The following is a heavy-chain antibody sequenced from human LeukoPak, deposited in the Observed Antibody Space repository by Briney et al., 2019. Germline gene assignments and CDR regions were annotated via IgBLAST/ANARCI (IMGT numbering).Heavy chain of an antibody. CDR2: INHSGST. CDR1: GGSFSGYY. CDR3: ARGESVAAMYNWFDP. D-gene: IGHD6-19*01. V-gene: IGHV4-34*01. J-gene: IGHJ5*02. Sequence: SETLSLTCAVYGGSFSGYYWSWIRQPPGKGLEWSGEINHSGSTNYNPSLKSRVTISVDTSKNQFSLKLSSVTAADTAVYYCARGESVAAMYNWFDPWGQGTLVTVSS.